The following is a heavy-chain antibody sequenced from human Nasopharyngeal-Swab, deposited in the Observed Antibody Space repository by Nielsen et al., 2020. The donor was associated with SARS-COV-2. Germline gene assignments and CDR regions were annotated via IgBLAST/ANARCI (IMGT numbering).Heavy chain of an antibody. V-gene: IGHV1-58*02. CDR3: AAVHRTLWFGESDFDY. Sequence: SVKVSCKVSGYTLTELSMHWVRQARGQRLEWIGWIVVGSGNTNYAQKFQGRVTITRDMSTSTAYMELSSLRSEDTAVYYCAAVHRTLWFGESDFDYWGQGTLVTVSS. CDR2: IVVGSGNT. D-gene: IGHD3-10*01. CDR1: GYTLTELS. J-gene: IGHJ4*02.